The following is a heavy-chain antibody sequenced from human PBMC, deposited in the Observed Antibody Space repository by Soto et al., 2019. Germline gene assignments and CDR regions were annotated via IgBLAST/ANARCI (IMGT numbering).Heavy chain of an antibody. V-gene: IGHV4-4*02. CDR2: VFDHGST. CDR3: ARVLSGNKEGFDS. J-gene: IGHJ5*01. D-gene: IGHD3-10*01. Sequence: QVQLQESGPGLVKPWGTLSLTCAVSGVSISGGNVWSWFRQPPGKGLVWIGEVFDHGSTNYNPSLKRRVTMSVDKSQNAFSLNLTSVTAADTAVYYCARVLSGNKEGFDSWGQGILVTVSS. CDR1: GVSISGGNV.